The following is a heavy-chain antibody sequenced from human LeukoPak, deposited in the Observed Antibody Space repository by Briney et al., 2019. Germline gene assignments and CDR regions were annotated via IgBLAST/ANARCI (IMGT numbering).Heavy chain of an antibody. Sequence: SVKVSCKASGGTFSSYAISWVRRAPGQGLEWMGGIIPIFGTANYAQKFQGRVTITADESTSTAYMELSSLRSEDTAVYYCARAYSPYYDFWTGLFDYWGQGTLVTVSS. J-gene: IGHJ4*02. CDR2: IIPIFGTA. CDR1: GGTFSSYA. D-gene: IGHD3-3*01. V-gene: IGHV1-69*01. CDR3: ARAYSPYYDFWTGLFDY.